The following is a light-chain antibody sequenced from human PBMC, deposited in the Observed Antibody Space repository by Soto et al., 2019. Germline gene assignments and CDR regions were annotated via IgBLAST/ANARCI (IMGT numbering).Light chain of an antibody. CDR3: QQDNNWPPT. V-gene: IGKV3-15*01. CDR2: GAS. J-gene: IGKJ1*01. CDR1: QSVSSN. Sequence: EIVMTQSPATLSVSPGERATLSCRASQSVSSNLAWYQQKPGQAPRLLIYGASTRANCIPARFSGSGSGTEFTLTISSRQSEDFAVYYCQQDNNWPPTFGQGTKVEIK.